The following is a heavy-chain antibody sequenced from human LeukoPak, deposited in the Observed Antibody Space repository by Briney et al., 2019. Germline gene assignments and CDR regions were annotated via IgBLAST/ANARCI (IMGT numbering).Heavy chain of an antibody. CDR2: IKQDGSEK. D-gene: IGHD6-19*01. CDR3: ARKRSQWTSTGYYYYMDV. CDR1: GLLPFSRY. V-gene: IGHV3-7*01. Sequence: GGSLRLSSAVCGLLPFSRYTLCVPQAPGKGLEWVANIKQDGSEKYYVDSVKGRFTVSRDNAKNSLYLQMNSLRAEDTAVYYCARKRSQWTSTGYYYYMDVWGKGTTVTVSS. J-gene: IGHJ6*03.